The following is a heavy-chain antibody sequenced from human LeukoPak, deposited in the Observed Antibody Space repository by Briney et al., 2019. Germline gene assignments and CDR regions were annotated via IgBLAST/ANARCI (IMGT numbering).Heavy chain of an antibody. CDR3: ARGYSSGWYQRDWFDP. J-gene: IGHJ5*02. CDR1: GYTFTSYD. CDR2: MNPNSGNT. Sequence: ASVKVSCTASGYTFTSYDINWVRQATGQGLEWMGWMNPNSGNTGYARKFQGRVTMTRNTSISTAYMELSSLRSEDTAVYYCARGYSSGWYQRDWFDPWGQGTLVTVSS. V-gene: IGHV1-8*01. D-gene: IGHD6-19*01.